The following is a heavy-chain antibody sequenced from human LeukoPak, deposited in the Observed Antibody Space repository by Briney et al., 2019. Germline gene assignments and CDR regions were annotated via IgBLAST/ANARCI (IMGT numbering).Heavy chain of an antibody. CDR3: ASDPGGGGWYFDL. CDR2: ISTSGSYI. CDR1: RVAFGSKS. J-gene: IGHJ2*01. V-gene: IGHV3-21*01. D-gene: IGHD3-16*01. Sequence: APRVAFGSKSLCWVRQAKRKGLEWVSSISTSGSYIYYADSAKGRFTISRDNAKNSLYLQMNSLRAEDTAVYYCASDPGGGGWYFDLWGRGTLVTVSS.